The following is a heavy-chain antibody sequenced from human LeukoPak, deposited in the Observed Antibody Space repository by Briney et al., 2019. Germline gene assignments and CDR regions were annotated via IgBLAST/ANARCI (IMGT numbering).Heavy chain of an antibody. CDR3: ARDLYSAYSSGWWNPYYYYGMDV. J-gene: IGHJ6*02. CDR1: GFTFSSYA. V-gene: IGHV3-30*04. CDR2: ISYDGSNK. Sequence: PGGSLRLSCAASGFTFSSYAMSWVRQAPGKGLEWVAVISYDGSNKYYADSVRGRFTISRDNSKNTLYLQMNSLRAEDTAVYYCARDLYSAYSSGWWNPYYYYGMDVWGQGTTVTVSS. D-gene: IGHD6-19*01.